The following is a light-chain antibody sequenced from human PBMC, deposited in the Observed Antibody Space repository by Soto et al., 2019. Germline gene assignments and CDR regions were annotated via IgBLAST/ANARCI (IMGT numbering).Light chain of an antibody. CDR2: DAS. CDR3: QYYSNSLWT. CDR1: QSVRSMY. J-gene: IGKJ1*01. V-gene: IGKV3-20*01. Sequence: EVVLTQSPGTLSLSPGERATLSCRASQSVRSMYLAWYQQKPGQAPRLLIYDASSRATDIPDRFSGSGSGTDFTLTISRLEPEDFEIYYCQYYSNSLWTFGQGTKVDIK.